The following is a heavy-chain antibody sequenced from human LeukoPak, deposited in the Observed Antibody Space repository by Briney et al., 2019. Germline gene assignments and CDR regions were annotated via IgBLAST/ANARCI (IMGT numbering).Heavy chain of an antibody. CDR3: ARTREYQLTGFDY. J-gene: IGHJ4*02. CDR2: IIPIFGTA. CDR1: GGTFSSYA. D-gene: IGHD2-2*01. V-gene: IGHV1-69*13. Sequence: SVKVSCKASGGTFSSYAISWVRQAPGQGLEWMRGIIPIFGTANYAQKFQGRVTITADESTSTAYMELSSLRSEDTAVYYCARTREYQLTGFDYWGQGTLVTVSS.